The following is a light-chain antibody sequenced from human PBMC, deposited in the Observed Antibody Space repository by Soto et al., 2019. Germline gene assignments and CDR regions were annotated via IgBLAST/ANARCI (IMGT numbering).Light chain of an antibody. Sequence: DIVMSQSPDSLAVSLGERATINCKSSQSVLYSADGNNYLAWYQQKPGQPPKLLIYWASNRESGVPDRFSGSGSETDFTLTISSLQAEDVAAYYCHQYYSTPWTFGQGTKVEIK. V-gene: IGKV4-1*01. CDR1: QSVLYSADGNNY. J-gene: IGKJ1*01. CDR3: HQYYSTPWT. CDR2: WAS.